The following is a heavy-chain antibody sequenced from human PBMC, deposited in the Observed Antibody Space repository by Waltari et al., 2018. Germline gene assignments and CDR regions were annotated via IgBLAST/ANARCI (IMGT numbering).Heavy chain of an antibody. CDR2: IYGSGRT. Sequence: QLQLQQSGPGLVKPSESLSPTCPVSGYSVSSPYVWNWVRQTPEKGLEWIGQIYGSGRTNFNPSLESRVTMSLDTSKNQFSLKMTSATAADTALYFCARDRGRGLYLDTWGQGTLVTVSP. CDR3: ARDRGRGLYLDT. V-gene: IGHV4-4*02. J-gene: IGHJ4*02. D-gene: IGHD2-15*01. CDR1: GYSVSSPYV.